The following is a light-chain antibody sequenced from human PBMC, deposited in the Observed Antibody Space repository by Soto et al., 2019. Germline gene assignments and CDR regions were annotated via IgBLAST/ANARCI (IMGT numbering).Light chain of an antibody. CDR3: SSSGGRDIFSV. J-gene: IGLJ1*01. Sequence: QSVLTQPPSASGSPGQSVTISCAGTSSDVGGYHYVSWYQQHPGKPPKLVIYEVSKRPSGVPDRFSGSKSGNTASLTVAGLQAEDEADYYCSSSGGRDIFSVFGTGTKLTVL. CDR1: SSDVGGYHY. V-gene: IGLV2-8*01. CDR2: EVS.